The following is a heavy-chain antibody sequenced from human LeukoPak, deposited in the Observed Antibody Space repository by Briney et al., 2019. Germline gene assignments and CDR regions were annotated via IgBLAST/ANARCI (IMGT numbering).Heavy chain of an antibody. V-gene: IGHV4-31*03. D-gene: IGHD3-16*01. J-gene: IGHJ4*02. Sequence: SETLSLTCTVSGGSISSGGYYWGWIRQHPGKGLEWIGYIYYSGSTYYNPSLKSRVTISVDTSKNQFSLKLSSVTAADTAVYYCARAGGFFSPFGYWGQGTLVTVSS. CDR3: ARAGGFFSPFGY. CDR1: GGSISSGGYY. CDR2: IYYSGST.